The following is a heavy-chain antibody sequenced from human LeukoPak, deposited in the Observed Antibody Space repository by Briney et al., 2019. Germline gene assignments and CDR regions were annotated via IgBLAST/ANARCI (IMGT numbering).Heavy chain of an antibody. CDR2: IIPIFGTA. J-gene: IGHJ6*03. CDR1: VGTFSIYA. CDR3: AGGYDFWSGYYGLGYYYYYMDV. D-gene: IGHD3-3*01. Sequence: SVNLSCKASVGTFSIYAISWVRHAPRQGLEWMGRIIPIFGTANYAQKFQGRVTITTDESTSTACMELSSLRSEDTAAYYCAGGYDFWSGYYGLGYYYYYMDVWGKGTTVTVSS. V-gene: IGHV1-69*05.